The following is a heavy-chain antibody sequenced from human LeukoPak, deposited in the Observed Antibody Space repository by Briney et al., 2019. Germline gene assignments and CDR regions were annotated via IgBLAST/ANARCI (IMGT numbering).Heavy chain of an antibody. CDR2: IWYDGNKK. Sequence: PGGSLRLSCAASGFTFRSYGMHWVRRAPGKGLEWVAVIWYDGNKKYYADSVKGRFTISRDNSKNTLSLQMNSLRDEDTALYYRARAPTVYFLDFWGQGTLVTVSS. V-gene: IGHV3-33*01. D-gene: IGHD2-8*01. CDR3: ARAPTVYFLDF. J-gene: IGHJ4*02. CDR1: GFTFRSYG.